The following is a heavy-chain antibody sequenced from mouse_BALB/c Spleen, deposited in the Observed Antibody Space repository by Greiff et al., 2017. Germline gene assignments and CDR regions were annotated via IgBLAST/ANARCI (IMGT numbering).Heavy chain of an antibody. V-gene: IGHV5-17*02. D-gene: IGHD1-2*01. Sequence: DVKLVESGGGLVQPGGSRKLSCAASGFTFSSFGMHWVRQAPEKGLEWVAYISSGSSTIYYADTVKGRFTISRDNPKNTLFLQMTSLRSEDTAMYYCARLITTATNYAMDYWGQGTSVTVSS. CDR2: ISSGSSTI. CDR3: ARLITTATNYAMDY. J-gene: IGHJ4*01. CDR1: GFTFSSFG.